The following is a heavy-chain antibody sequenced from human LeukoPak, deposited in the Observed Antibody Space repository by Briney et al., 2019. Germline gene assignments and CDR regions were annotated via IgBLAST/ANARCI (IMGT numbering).Heavy chain of an antibody. D-gene: IGHD2-15*01. V-gene: IGHV4-59*12. CDR3: ARGGANIVVVVAAPLGFDY. CDR2: IYYSGST. J-gene: IGHJ4*02. CDR1: GGSISSYY. Sequence: SETLSLTCTVSGGSISSYYWSWIRQPPGKGLEWIGYIYYSGSTNYNPSLKSRVTISVDTSKNQFSLKLSSVTAADTAVYYCARGGANIVVVVAAPLGFDYWGQGTLVTVSS.